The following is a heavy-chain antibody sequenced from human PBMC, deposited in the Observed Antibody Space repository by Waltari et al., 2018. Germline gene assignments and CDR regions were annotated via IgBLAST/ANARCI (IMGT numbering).Heavy chain of an antibody. CDR1: GGSISSSSYY. V-gene: IGHV4-39*01. Sequence: QLQLQESRPGLVKPSETLSLPCTVSGGSISSSSYYWGWIRQPPGKGLEWIGSIYYSGSTYYNPSLKSRVTISVDTSKNQFSLKLSSVTAADTAVYYCARLIRYSYAMWGQGTLVTVSS. J-gene: IGHJ4*02. CDR3: ARLIRYSYAM. D-gene: IGHD5-18*01. CDR2: IYYSGST.